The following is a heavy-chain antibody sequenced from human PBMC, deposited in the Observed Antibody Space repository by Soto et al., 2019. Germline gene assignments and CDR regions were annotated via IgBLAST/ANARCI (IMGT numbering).Heavy chain of an antibody. CDR2: IYHYEST. CDR3: ARAGREYCSGKTSYSELNGRDV. D-gene: IGHD2-15*01. J-gene: IGHJ6*02. V-gene: IGHV4-4*02. CDR1: GGSFSGSDW. Sequence: SETLSLTCAVSGGSFSGSDWWSWVRQPPGKGLEWIGQIYHYESTNYNPSLKSRVTISVDKSKNHFSLKLTSVTAADTAVYYCARAGREYCSGKTSYSELNGRDVGGQGTTVPVSS.